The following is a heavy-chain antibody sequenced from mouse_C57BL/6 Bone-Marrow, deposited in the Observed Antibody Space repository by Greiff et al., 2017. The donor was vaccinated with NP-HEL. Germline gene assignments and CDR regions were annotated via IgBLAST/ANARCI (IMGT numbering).Heavy chain of an antibody. CDR1: GFNIKDDY. V-gene: IGHV14-4*01. Sequence: VQLQQSGAELVRPGASVKLSCTASGFNIKDDYMHWVKQRPEQGLEWIGWIDPENGDTEYASKFQGKATITADTSSNTAYLQLSSLTSEDTAVYYCASKNVFDYWGQGTTLTVSS. CDR2: IDPENGDT. J-gene: IGHJ2*01. CDR3: ASKNVFDY.